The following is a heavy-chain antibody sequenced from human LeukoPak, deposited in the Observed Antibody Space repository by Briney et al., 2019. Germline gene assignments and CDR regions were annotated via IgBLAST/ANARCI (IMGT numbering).Heavy chain of an antibody. D-gene: IGHD4-23*01. CDR1: GGTFSSYA. V-gene: IGHV1-8*02. CDR2: MNPNSGNT. Sequence: ASVKVSCKASGGTFSSYAINWVRQATGQGLEWMGWMNPNSGNTGYAQKFQGRVTMTRNTSISTAYMELSSLRSEDTAVYYCARLYGGNSASGGYWGQGTLVTVSS. J-gene: IGHJ4*02. CDR3: ARLYGGNSASGGY.